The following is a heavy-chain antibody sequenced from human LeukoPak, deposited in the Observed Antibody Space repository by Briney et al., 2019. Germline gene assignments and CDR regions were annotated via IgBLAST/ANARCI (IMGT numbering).Heavy chain of an antibody. CDR3: ARALANWGSSVRSYYYYYMDV. Sequence: SETLSLTCTVSGGSISSSSYYWGWIRQPPGKGLEWIGSIYYSGSTNYNPSLKSRVTISVDTSKNHFSLKLSSVTAADTAVYYCARALANWGSSVRSYYYYYMDVWGKGTTVTVSS. D-gene: IGHD7-27*01. CDR2: IYYSGST. J-gene: IGHJ6*03. CDR1: GGSISSSSYY. V-gene: IGHV4-39*07.